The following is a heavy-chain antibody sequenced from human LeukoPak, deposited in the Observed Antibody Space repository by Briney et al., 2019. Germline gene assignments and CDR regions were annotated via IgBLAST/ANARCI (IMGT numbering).Heavy chain of an antibody. CDR3: ARALRTPPYYFDY. J-gene: IGHJ4*02. Sequence: GGSLRLSCAASGFTVSSNYMSWVRQAPGQGLEWVSVIYSGVSAYYADSVKGRFTISRDNSKNTLYLQMSSLRAEDTAVYYCARALRTPPYYFDYWAREPWSPSPQ. CDR1: GFTVSSNY. D-gene: IGHD2-15*01. CDR2: IYSGVSA. V-gene: IGHV3-53*01.